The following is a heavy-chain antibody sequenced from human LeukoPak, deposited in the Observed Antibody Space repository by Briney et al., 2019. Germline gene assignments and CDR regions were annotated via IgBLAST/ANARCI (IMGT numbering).Heavy chain of an antibody. CDR2: IYPGDSDT. D-gene: IGHD3-10*01. Sequence: PGESLKISCKGSGYSFTSYWIGWVRQMPGKGLECMGIIYPGDSDTRYSPSFQGQVTISADKSISTAYLQWSSLKASDTAMYYCARTPMVRGVYNWFDPWGQGTLVTVSS. V-gene: IGHV5-51*01. CDR3: ARTPMVRGVYNWFDP. CDR1: GYSFTSYW. J-gene: IGHJ5*02.